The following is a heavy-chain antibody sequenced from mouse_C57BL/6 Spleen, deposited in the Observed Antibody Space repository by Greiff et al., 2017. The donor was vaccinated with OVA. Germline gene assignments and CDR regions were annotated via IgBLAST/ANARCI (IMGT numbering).Heavy chain of an antibody. J-gene: IGHJ1*03. CDR3: AREEDWYFDV. CDR1: GYTFTSYW. CDR2: IYPSDSET. V-gene: IGHV1-61*01. Sequence: QVQLKQPGAELVRPGSSVKLSCKASGYTFTSYWMDWVKQRPGQGLEWIGNIYPSDSETHYNQKFKDKATLTVDKSSSTAYMQLSSLTSEDSAVYYCAREEDWYFDVWGTGTTVTVSS.